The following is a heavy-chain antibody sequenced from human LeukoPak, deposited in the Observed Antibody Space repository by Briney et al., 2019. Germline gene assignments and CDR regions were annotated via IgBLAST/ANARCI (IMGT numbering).Heavy chain of an antibody. D-gene: IGHD5-12*01. CDR1: GGTFSSYA. V-gene: IGHV1-69*13. CDR2: IIPIFGTA. J-gene: IGHJ6*03. Sequence: GASVKVSCKASGGTFSSYAISWVRQAPGQGLEWMGGIIPIFGTANYAQKFQGRVTITADESTSTAYMELSSLRSEDTAVYYCARGYSGYHYYYYMDVWGKGTAVTISS. CDR3: ARGYSGYHYYYYMDV.